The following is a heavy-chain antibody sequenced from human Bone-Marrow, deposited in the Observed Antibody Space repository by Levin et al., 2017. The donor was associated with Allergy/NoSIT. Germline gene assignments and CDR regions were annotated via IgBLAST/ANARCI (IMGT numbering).Heavy chain of an antibody. CDR2: IYHSGIT. V-gene: IGHV4-34*01. CDR3: ARGTRRGVRGVMRLFDY. CDR1: GGSFSGYY. J-gene: IGHJ4*02. D-gene: IGHD3-10*01. Sequence: KASETLSLTCAVYGGSFSGYYWTWIRKPPGKGLEWIGEIYHSGITNYNPSLTSRVTISVDTSKNQFSLRLTSVTAADTAIYYCARGTRRGVRGVMRLFDYWGQETLVTVSS.